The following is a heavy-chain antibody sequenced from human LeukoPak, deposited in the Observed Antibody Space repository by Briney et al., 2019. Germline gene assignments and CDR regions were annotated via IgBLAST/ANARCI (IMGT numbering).Heavy chain of an antibody. D-gene: IGHD4-23*01. CDR3: ARAGDYGGNFDAFDI. CDR1: GFTFSNYN. V-gene: IGHV3-21*01. CDR2: ISSRSSYI. J-gene: IGHJ3*02. Sequence: GGSLRLSCAASGFTFSNYNMNWVRQAPGKGLEWVSFISSRSSYIYYADSVKGRFTISRDNAKNSLYLQMSYLRAEDTSVYYCARAGDYGGNFDAFDIWGQGTMVTISS.